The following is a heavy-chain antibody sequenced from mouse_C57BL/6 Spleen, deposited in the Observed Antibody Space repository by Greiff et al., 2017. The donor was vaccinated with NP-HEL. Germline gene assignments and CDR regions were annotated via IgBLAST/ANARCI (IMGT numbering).Heavy chain of an antibody. D-gene: IGHD1-1*01. CDR2: IHPNSGST. Sequence: VQLQQPGAELVKPGASVKLSCKASGYTFTSYWMHWVKQRPGQGLEWIGMIHPNSGSTNYNEKFKSKATLTVDKSSSTAYMQLSSLTSEDSAVYYCARPITTVVARPGWYFDVWGTGTTVTVSS. J-gene: IGHJ1*03. V-gene: IGHV1-64*01. CDR3: ARPITTVVARPGWYFDV. CDR1: GYTFTSYW.